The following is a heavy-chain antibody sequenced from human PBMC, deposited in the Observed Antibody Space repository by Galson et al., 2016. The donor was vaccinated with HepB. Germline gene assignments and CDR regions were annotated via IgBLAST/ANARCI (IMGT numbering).Heavy chain of an antibody. CDR1: GLPFSNHS. V-gene: IGHV3-48*02. Sequence: SLRLSCAVTGLPFSNHSMNWVRQAPGKGLQWVLYITSSSSTRYYEDSVKGRFTISRDNAKASLYLQMDNLTDEDTAIYYCARDGGYCTSANCPFWSMDLWGRGTLVTVSS. CDR3: ARDGGYCTSANCPFWSMDL. CDR2: ITSSSSTR. D-gene: IGHD1-26*01. J-gene: IGHJ2*01.